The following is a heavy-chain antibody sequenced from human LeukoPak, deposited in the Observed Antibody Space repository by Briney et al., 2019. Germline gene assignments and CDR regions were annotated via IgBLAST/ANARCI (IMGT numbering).Heavy chain of an antibody. CDR1: GYSFTSYW. Sequence: GESLKISCKGSGYSFTSYWISWVRQMPGKGPEWMGIIYPGDSDTRYSPSFQGQVTISADKSISTAYLQWSSLKASDTAMYYCARRCDFWSGYYHFDYWGQGTLVTVSS. CDR3: ARRCDFWSGYYHFDY. CDR2: IYPGDSDT. D-gene: IGHD3-3*01. V-gene: IGHV5-51*01. J-gene: IGHJ4*02.